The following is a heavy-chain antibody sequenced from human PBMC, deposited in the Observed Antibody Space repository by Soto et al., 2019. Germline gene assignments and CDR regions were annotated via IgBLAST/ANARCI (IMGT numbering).Heavy chain of an antibody. D-gene: IGHD3-10*01. CDR1: GGSFNDYY. J-gene: IGHJ4*02. CDR3: ARGLVNYHGPGSSTHY. CDR2: INHSGST. V-gene: IGHV4-34*01. Sequence: PENLSHTNAVYGGSFNDYYWIWIRQPPGKGLEWIGEINHSGSTNYNPSLKSRVTISVDTSKNQFSLILSSVTAADTAVYYCARGLVNYHGPGSSTHYRGPGVLLTRSS.